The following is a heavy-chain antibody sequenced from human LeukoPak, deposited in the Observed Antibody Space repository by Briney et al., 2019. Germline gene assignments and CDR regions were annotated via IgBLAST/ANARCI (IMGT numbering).Heavy chain of an antibody. CDR2: IYYSGST. Sequence: SETLSLTCTVSGGSISSYYWSWIRQPPGKGLEWIGYIYYSGSTNYNPSLKSRVTISVDTSKNQFSLKLSSVTAADTAVYYCARVGYYESSGYWVYYFDYWGQGTLVTVSS. CDR1: GGSISSYY. J-gene: IGHJ4*02. D-gene: IGHD3-22*01. CDR3: ARVGYYESSGYWVYYFDY. V-gene: IGHV4-59*01.